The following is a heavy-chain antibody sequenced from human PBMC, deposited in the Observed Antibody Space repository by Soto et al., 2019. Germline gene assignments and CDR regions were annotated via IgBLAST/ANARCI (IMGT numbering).Heavy chain of an antibody. J-gene: IGHJ6*03. V-gene: IGHV3-23*01. CDR2: ISSSGGST. D-gene: IGHD1-26*01. CDR1: GFIFSDYA. CDR3: AKNEWKSPTNYYYMDF. Sequence: EVQLLESGGGLVQPGGSLRLSCAASGFIFSDYAMSWVRQAPGKGLEWVSGISSSGGSTYYADSVKGRFTISRDKSKNTLSLQINTLKAENTAVYYWAKNEWKSPTNYYYMDFW.